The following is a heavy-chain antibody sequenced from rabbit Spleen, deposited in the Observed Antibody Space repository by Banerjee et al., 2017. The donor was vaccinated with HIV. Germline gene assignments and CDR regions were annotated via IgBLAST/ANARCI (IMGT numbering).Heavy chain of an antibody. V-gene: IGHV1S7*01. J-gene: IGHJ4*01. CDR2: MDPVFSST. D-gene: IGHD8-1*01. CDR3: ARDGAGSSYFNL. Sequence: QLKESGGGLVQPGGSLKLSCRASGFDFSNYYMNWVRQAPGKGLEWIGYMDPVFSSTYYASWVNGRFTISSHNAQNTLYLQLNSLTAADTATYFCARDGAGSSYFNLWGQGTLVTVS. CDR1: GFDFSNYY.